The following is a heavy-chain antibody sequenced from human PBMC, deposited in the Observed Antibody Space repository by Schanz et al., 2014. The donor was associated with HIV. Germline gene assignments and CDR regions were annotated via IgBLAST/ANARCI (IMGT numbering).Heavy chain of an antibody. V-gene: IGHV4-30-4*01. CDR1: GGSISNGGYY. CDR3: ARAKWPPRNRHFDF. Sequence: QVHLQESGPGLVKPSQTLSLTCTVSGGSISNGGYYWSWIRQSPGKGLEWIAEVNHSGDANHNPSLKSRVPISVDTSKNQFSLKLDSVTAADTAVYYCARAKWPPRNRHFDFWGQGNLVTVS. D-gene: IGHD5-12*01. CDR2: VNHSGDA. J-gene: IGHJ4*02.